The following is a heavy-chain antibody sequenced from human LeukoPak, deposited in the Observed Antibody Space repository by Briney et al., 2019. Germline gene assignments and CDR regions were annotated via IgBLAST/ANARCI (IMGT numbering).Heavy chain of an antibody. CDR1: GASITIGGYA. J-gene: IGHJ4*02. CDR3: ARDLADPSGYHLHPLTY. CDR2: IYYSGST. V-gene: IGHV4-61*08. Sequence: KPSETLSLTCVASGASITIGGYAWSWIRPPPGKGLEWIGYIYYSGSTNYNPSLKSRVTISVDTSKNQFSLKLSSVTAADTAVYYCARDLADPSGYHLHPLTYWGQGTLVTVSS. D-gene: IGHD3-22*01.